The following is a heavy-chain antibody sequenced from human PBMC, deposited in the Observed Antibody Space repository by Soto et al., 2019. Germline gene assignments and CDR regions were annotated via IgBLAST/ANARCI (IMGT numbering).Heavy chain of an antibody. J-gene: IGHJ5*02. V-gene: IGHV5-51*01. D-gene: IGHD2-2*01. CDR3: ARGYCTTTICDPWFDP. Sequence: GESLKISCTGVGYSFTSYWIAWVRQMPGKGLEWMGIIYPGDSDTRYSPSFQGQVTISADKSITTVYLQWSSLKASDTAMYYCARGYCTTTICDPWFDPWGQGTLVTVAS. CDR1: GYSFTSYW. CDR2: IYPGDSDT.